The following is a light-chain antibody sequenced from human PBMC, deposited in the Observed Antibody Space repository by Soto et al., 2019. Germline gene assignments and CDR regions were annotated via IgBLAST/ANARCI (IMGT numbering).Light chain of an antibody. V-gene: IGLV1-40*01. CDR3: QSYDSSLSGWV. CDR2: GNS. J-gene: IGLJ1*01. Sequence: QPVLTQPPSVSGAPGQSVTISCTGSSSNIGAGYDVHWYQHLPGTAPKLLIYGNSNRPSGVPDRFSGSKSGTSASLAITGLQAEDEADYYCQSYDSSLSGWVFGTGTKVTVL. CDR1: SSNIGAGYD.